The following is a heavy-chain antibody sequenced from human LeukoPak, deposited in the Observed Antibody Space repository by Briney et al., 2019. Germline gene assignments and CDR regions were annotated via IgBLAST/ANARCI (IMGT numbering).Heavy chain of an antibody. J-gene: IGHJ3*01. Sequence: NTSETLSLTCTVSGVSFTNEDYYWTWIRQRPGKGLEWIAYLFYTGDSSYNPSLKSRTSISADTSAKQFFLTLNSVTAADTAVYYCARVMVMEATFEVALTPPDALDVWGQGTVVTVSS. D-gene: IGHD3-3*01. CDR3: ARVMVMEATFEVALTPPDALDV. V-gene: IGHV4-30-4*08. CDR2: LFYTGDS. CDR1: GVSFTNEDYY.